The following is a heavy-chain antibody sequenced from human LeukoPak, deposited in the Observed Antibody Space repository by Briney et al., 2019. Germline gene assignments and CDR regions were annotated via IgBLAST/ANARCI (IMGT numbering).Heavy chain of an antibody. Sequence: SVKASCKASGGTFSTYTISWVRQAPGQGLEWMGRIIPMLGIANYAQKFQGRVTITADESTSTAYMELSSLRSEDTAVYYCARDYYDILTGYYNPSGNDYWGQGTLVTVSS. CDR3: ARDYYDILTGYYNPSGNDY. D-gene: IGHD3-9*01. CDR2: IIPMLGIA. V-gene: IGHV1-69*15. CDR1: GGTFSTYT. J-gene: IGHJ4*02.